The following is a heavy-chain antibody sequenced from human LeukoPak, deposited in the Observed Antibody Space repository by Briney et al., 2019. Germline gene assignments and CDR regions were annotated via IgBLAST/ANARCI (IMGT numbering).Heavy chain of an antibody. CDR1: GFTFRSYW. J-gene: IGHJ4*02. CDR2: IKEDGSET. D-gene: IGHD2-15*01. CDR3: AGDATRGGDFDS. V-gene: IGHV3-7*01. Sequence: GGSLRLSCAASGFTFRSYWMGWVRQAPGKGLEWLANIKEDGSETYYLDSVKGRFIISRDNAENSLYLQMSSLRAEDTAVYYCAGDATRGGDFDSWGQGTLVTVSS.